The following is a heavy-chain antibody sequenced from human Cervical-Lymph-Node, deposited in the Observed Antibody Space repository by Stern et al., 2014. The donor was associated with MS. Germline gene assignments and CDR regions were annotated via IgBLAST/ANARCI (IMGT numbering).Heavy chain of an antibody. CDR2: IGTAGDT. J-gene: IGHJ3*02. CDR1: GFTFSSYD. V-gene: IGHV3-13*01. D-gene: IGHD1-26*01. Sequence: EVQLVESGGGLVQPGGSLRLSCAASGFTFSSYDTHWVSQATGKGLEWVSAIGTAGDTYYPGSVKGRFTISRENAKNSLYLQMNSLRAGDTAVYYCARGIQVGATYVDGAFDIWGQGTMVTVSS. CDR3: ARGIQVGATYVDGAFDI.